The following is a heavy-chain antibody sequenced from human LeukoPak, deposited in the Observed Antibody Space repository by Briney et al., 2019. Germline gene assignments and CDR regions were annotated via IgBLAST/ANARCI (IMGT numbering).Heavy chain of an antibody. CDR3: ARGLWIQLRLVRDAFDI. Sequence: GASVKVSCKASGYTFTSYDINWVRQAPGQGLEWMGWMNPNSGNTGYAQKFQGRVTITRNTSISTAYMELSSLRSEDTAVYYCARGLWIQLRLVRDAFDIWGQGTMVTVSS. V-gene: IGHV1-8*03. CDR1: GYTFTSYD. J-gene: IGHJ3*02. CDR2: MNPNSGNT. D-gene: IGHD5-18*01.